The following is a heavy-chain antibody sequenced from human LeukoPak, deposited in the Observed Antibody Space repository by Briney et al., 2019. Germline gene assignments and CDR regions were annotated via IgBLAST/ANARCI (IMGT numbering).Heavy chain of an antibody. CDR2: IIPIFGTA. J-gene: IGHJ6*02. Sequence: SVKVSCKASGGTFISYAISWVRQAPGQGLEWMGGIIPIFGTANYAQKFQGRVTITADESTSTAYMELSSLRSEDTAVYYCARVNEGRVPAAMGGSMGPDYYYGMDVWGQGTTVTVSS. CDR1: GGTFISYA. CDR3: ARVNEGRVPAAMGGSMGPDYYYGMDV. D-gene: IGHD2-2*01. V-gene: IGHV1-69*01.